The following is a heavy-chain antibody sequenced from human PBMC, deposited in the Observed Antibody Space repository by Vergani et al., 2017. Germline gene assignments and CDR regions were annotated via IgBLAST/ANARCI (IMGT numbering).Heavy chain of an antibody. D-gene: IGHD1-1*01. Sequence: EVQLLESGGGLVQPGGSLRLSCGASGFTFSSYAMTWVRQAPGKGLEWVSAISGSGGNTFYTDSVKGRFTISRDNSKNTLYLQMNSLRAEDTAVYYCARDLGWNYDYYYYMDVWGKGTTVTVSS. CDR1: GFTFSSYA. CDR3: ARDLGWNYDYYYYMDV. V-gene: IGHV3-23*01. CDR2: ISGSGGNT. J-gene: IGHJ6*03.